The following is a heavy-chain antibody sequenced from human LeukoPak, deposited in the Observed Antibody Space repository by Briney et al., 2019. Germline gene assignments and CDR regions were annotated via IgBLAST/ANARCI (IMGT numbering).Heavy chain of an antibody. CDR1: GFTFSDYW. CDR3: AKKWGVGTTTLDYFDY. Sequence: GGSLRLSCVASGFTFSDYWIHWVRQAPGKGLEWVSGISGSAGSTYYADSVKGRFTISRDNSKNTLYLQMNSLTDDDTAVYYCAKKWGVGTTTLDYFDYWGQGTLVTVSS. V-gene: IGHV3-23*01. D-gene: IGHD1-26*01. J-gene: IGHJ4*02. CDR2: ISGSAGST.